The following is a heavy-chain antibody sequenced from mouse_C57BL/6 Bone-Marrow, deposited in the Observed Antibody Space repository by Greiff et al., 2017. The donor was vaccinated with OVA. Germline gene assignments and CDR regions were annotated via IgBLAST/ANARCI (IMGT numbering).Heavy chain of an antibody. CDR3: TTTGSLYYYAMDY. CDR1: GYTFTDYE. J-gene: IGHJ4*01. V-gene: IGHV1-15*01. Sequence: VQLQQSGAELVRPGASVTLSCKASGYTFTDYEMHWVKQTPVHGLEWIGAIDPETGGTAYNQKFKGKAILTADKSSSTAYMELRSLTSEDSAVYYCTTTGSLYYYAMDYWGQGTSVTVSS. D-gene: IGHD4-1*02. CDR2: IDPETGGT.